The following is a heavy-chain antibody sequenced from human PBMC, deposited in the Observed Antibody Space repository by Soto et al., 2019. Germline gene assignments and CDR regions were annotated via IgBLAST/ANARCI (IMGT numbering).Heavy chain of an antibody. Sequence: LRLSCAASGFIFNSYSMNWVRQAPGKGLAWVSSISSTSSYIYYAESVKGRFTISRDNAKNSLYLQMSSLRAEDTAVYYCARGPDIVATKGFFDYWGQGSLVTVSS. CDR3: ARGPDIVATKGFFDY. J-gene: IGHJ4*02. D-gene: IGHD5-12*01. V-gene: IGHV3-21*01. CDR2: ISSTSSYI. CDR1: GFIFNSYS.